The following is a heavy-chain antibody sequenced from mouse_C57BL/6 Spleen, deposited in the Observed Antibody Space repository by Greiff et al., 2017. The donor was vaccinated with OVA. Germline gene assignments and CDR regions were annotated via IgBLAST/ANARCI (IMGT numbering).Heavy chain of an antibody. CDR3: ARNPVITTVVATDYWYFDV. J-gene: IGHJ1*03. D-gene: IGHD1-1*01. CDR1: GYTFTSYW. V-gene: IGHV1-72*01. CDR2: IDPNSGGT. Sequence: VQLQQPGAELVKPGASVKLSCKASGYTFTSYWMHWVKQRPGRGLEWIGRIDPNSGGTKYNEKFKSKATLTVDKPSSTAYMQLSSLTSEDSAGYYCARNPVITTVVATDYWYFDVWGTGTTVTVSS.